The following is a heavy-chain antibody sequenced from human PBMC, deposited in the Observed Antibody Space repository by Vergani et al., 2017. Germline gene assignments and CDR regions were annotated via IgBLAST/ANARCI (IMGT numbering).Heavy chain of an antibody. Sequence: VEAGGGLVQPGGSLRLSCTASGFTFQAFAFHWVRQVSGRGLEWVSGIDRNYGVKNGNSFEGRFSISRDNAKKAVFLQMNSLRAEDTAVYYCAKVLAPNQGWFDPWGQGTLVTVSS. CDR1: GFTFQAFA. CDR2: IDRNYGVK. J-gene: IGHJ5*02. V-gene: IGHV3-9*01. CDR3: AKVLAPNQGWFDP. D-gene: IGHD3-3*01.